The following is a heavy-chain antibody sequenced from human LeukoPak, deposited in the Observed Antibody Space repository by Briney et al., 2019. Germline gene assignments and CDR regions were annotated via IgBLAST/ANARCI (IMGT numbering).Heavy chain of an antibody. CDR1: GYTFTSYG. CDR2: ISTYNGNT. Sequence: ASVKVSCKASGYTFTSYGISWVRQVPGQGLEWMGWISTYNGNTNYAQMFQGRVTMTTDTSTTTAYMELRSLRFDDTAVYYCARGEVAGTPHDYWGQGTLVTVSS. V-gene: IGHV1-18*01. D-gene: IGHD6-19*01. CDR3: ARGEVAGTPHDY. J-gene: IGHJ4*02.